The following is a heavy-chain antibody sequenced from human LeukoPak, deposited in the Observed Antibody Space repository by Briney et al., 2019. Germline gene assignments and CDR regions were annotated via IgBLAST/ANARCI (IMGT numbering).Heavy chain of an antibody. CDR1: GGSFSGYY. CDR3: ARGYCSNTSCPWVFDP. J-gene: IGHJ5*02. V-gene: IGHV4-34*01. D-gene: IGHD2-2*01. CDR2: INHSGST. Sequence: SETLSLTCAVYGGSFSGYYWSWIRQPPGKGLEWIGEINHSGSTNYNPSLKSRVTISVDTSKNQFSLKLSSVTAADTAVYYCARGYCSNTSCPWVFDPWGQGTLVTVSS.